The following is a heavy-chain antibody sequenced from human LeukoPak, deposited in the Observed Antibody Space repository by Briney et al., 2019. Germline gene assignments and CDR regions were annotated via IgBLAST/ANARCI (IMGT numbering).Heavy chain of an antibody. V-gene: IGHV1-46*01. CDR2: VNPSGGGT. J-gene: IGHJ4*02. CDR1: GYTFINFY. D-gene: IGHD2-15*01. CDR3: AREGYCSGSSCYSFDY. Sequence: GASVKVSCKASGYTFINFYMHWVRQAPGQGFEWMGVVNPSGGGTSYAQTFQARLTMTRDMSTSTVYMELSSLRSEDTAVYFCAREGYCSGSSCYSFDYWGQGTLVTVSS.